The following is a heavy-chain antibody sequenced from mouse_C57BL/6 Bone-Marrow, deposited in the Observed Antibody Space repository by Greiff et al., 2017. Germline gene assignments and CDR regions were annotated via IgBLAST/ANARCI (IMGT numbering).Heavy chain of an antibody. J-gene: IGHJ1*03. V-gene: IGHV1-82*01. CDR1: GYAFSSSW. CDR2: IYPGDGDT. CDR3: AGYDGSSSYGYFEV. Sequence: QVQLKESGPELVKPGASVKISCKASGYAFSSSWMNWVKQRPGKGLEWIGRIYPGDGDTNYNGKFKGKATLTADKSSSPAYMQLSSLTSEDSAVYFCAGYDGSSSYGYFEVWGTGTTVTVSS. D-gene: IGHD1-1*01.